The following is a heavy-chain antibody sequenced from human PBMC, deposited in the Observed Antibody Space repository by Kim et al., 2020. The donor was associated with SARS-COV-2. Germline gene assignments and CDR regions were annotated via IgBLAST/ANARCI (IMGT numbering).Heavy chain of an antibody. CDR3: ALGSGGDSF. J-gene: IGHJ4*02. D-gene: IGHD2-21*01. V-gene: IGHV3-7*03. CDR2: TQR. Sequence: TQRNYVGSVRGRFIISRDSAKNSVSLQMNSLRVEDTALYYCALGSGGDSFWGQGTLVTVSS.